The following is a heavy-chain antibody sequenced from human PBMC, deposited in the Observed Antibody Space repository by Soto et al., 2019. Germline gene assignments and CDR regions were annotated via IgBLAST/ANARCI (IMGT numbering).Heavy chain of an antibody. Sequence: PGGSLRLSCAASGFSFSTYGMHWVRQAPGKGLEWVAFISNDGSNKYYADSVKGRFTISRDNSKNTLYLQMNSLRPEDTAVYYCAKSLHYYASGSYYNLPLGYYYYGMDVWGQGTTVTVSS. D-gene: IGHD3-10*01. CDR3: AKSLHYYASGSYYNLPLGYYYYGMDV. V-gene: IGHV3-30*18. CDR1: GFSFSTYG. CDR2: ISNDGSNK. J-gene: IGHJ6*02.